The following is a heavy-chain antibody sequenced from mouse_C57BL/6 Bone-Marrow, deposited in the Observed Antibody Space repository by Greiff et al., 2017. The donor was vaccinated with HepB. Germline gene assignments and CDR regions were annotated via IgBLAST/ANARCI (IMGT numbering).Heavy chain of an antibody. J-gene: IGHJ2*01. CDR3: ARDDPRDY. CDR1: GYAFSSSW. V-gene: IGHV1-82*01. Sequence: VQLQQSGPELVKPGASVKISCKASGYAFSSSWMNWVKQRPGKGLEWIGRIYPGDGDTNYNGKFKGKATLTADKSSSTAYMQLSSLTSEDSAVYFCARDDPRDYWGQGTTLTVSS. CDR2: IYPGDGDT.